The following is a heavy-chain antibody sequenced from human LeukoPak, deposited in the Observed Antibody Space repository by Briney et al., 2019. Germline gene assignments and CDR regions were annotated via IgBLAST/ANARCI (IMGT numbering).Heavy chain of an antibody. J-gene: IGHJ4*02. Sequence: GASVKVSCKASGYTFTSYYMHWVRQAPGQGLEWMGIINPSGGSTSYAQKFQGRVTMTRDTSTSTAYMELRSLRSDDTAVYYCARDLFYSVSGTYYNVGRVFNYWGQGTLVTVSS. V-gene: IGHV1-46*01. CDR3: ARDLFYSVSGTYYNVGRVFNY. CDR1: GYTFTSYY. D-gene: IGHD3-10*01. CDR2: INPSGGST.